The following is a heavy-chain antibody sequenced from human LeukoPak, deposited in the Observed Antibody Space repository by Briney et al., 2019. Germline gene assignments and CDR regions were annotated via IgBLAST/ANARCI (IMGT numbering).Heavy chain of an antibody. CDR2: IYGSGST. V-gene: IGHV4-4*07. D-gene: IGHD1-1*01. Sequence: SETLSLTCTVSGGSISSCYWSWIRQPAGKGLEWIGHIYGSGSTNYNPSLKSRVTLSVDTSKNQFSLKLSSVTAADTAVYYCAREGTSGTHLNWFDPWGQGTLVTVSS. CDR3: AREGTSGTHLNWFDP. CDR1: GGSISSCY. J-gene: IGHJ5*02.